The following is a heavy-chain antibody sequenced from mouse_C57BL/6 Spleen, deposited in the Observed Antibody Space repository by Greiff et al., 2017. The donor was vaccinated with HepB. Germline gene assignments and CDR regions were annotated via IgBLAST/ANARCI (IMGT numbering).Heavy chain of an antibody. Sequence: VMLVESGPELVKPGASVKISCKASGYSFTSYYIHWVKQRPGQGLEWIGWIYPGSGNTKYNEKFKGKATLTADTSSSTAYMQLSSLTSEDSAVYYCAKAVVGYFDVWGTGTTVTVSS. CDR2: IYPGSGNT. D-gene: IGHD1-1*01. CDR1: GYSFTSYY. CDR3: AKAVVGYFDV. J-gene: IGHJ1*03. V-gene: IGHV1-66*01.